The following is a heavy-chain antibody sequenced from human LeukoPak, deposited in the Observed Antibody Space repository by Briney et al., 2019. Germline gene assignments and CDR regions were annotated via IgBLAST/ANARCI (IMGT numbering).Heavy chain of an antibody. CDR3: ARFPSPTTHLFDY. J-gene: IGHJ4*02. CDR2: ISAYNGNT. D-gene: IGHD1-7*01. CDR1: GYTFTSYG. V-gene: IGHV1-18*01. Sequence: ASVTVSFTASGYTFTSYGISWVRQAPGQGLEWMGWISAYNGNTNYAQKLQGRVTMTTDTSTSTAYMELRSLRSDDTAVYYCARFPSPTTHLFDYWGQGTLVTVSS.